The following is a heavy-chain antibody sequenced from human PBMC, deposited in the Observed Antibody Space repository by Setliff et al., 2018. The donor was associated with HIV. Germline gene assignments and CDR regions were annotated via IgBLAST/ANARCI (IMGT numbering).Heavy chain of an antibody. CDR2: IYYSGST. V-gene: IGHV4-28*01. D-gene: IGHD2-15*01. CDR1: GYSISSSNW. Sequence: SETLSLTCAVSGYSISSSNWWGWIRQPPGKGLEWIGYIYYSGSTNYNPSLKSRVTISVDTSKNQFSLKLSSVTAADTAVYYCASTYCGGGSCRLDAFDIWGQGTMVTVSS. CDR3: ASTYCGGGSCRLDAFDI. J-gene: IGHJ3*02.